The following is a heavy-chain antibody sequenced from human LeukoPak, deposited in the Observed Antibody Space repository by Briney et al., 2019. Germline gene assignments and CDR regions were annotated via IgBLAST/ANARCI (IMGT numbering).Heavy chain of an antibody. V-gene: IGHV3-49*04. CDR1: GFTFGDHG. Sequence: GGSLRLSCTISGFTFGDHGLTWVRQAPGKGLEWIGFIKSEAYGGTPHYAASVKGRVSISRDVSKVIAYLQMNSLKTEDTAVYYCTRGDSFNYFDYWGQGTLVTVSS. D-gene: IGHD2-21*02. J-gene: IGHJ4*02. CDR2: IKSEAYGGTP. CDR3: TRGDSFNYFDY.